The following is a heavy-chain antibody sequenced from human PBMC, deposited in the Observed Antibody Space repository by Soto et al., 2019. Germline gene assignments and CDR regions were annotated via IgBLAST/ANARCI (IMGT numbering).Heavy chain of an antibody. J-gene: IGHJ6*02. CDR2: IYYSGST. CDR3: ARSPDSSGYYYVPYYYGMDV. CDR1: GGSISSSNW. V-gene: IGHV4-28*01. Sequence: PSETLSLTCAVSGGSISSSNWWGWIRQPPGKGLEWIGYIYYSGSTYYNPSLKSRVTMSVDTSKNQFSLKLSSVTAVDTAVYYCARSPDSSGYYYVPYYYGMDVWGQGTTVTVSS. D-gene: IGHD3-22*01.